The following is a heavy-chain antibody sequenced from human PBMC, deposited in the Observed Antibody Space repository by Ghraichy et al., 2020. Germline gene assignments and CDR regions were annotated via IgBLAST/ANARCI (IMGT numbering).Heavy chain of an antibody. Sequence: SETLSLTCAVYGGSFSGYYWSWIRQPPGKGLEWIGEINHSGSTNYNPSLKSRVTISVDTSKNQFSLKLSSVTAADTAVYYCARQVGTVTTICMDVWGQGTTVTVSS. J-gene: IGHJ6*02. CDR1: GGSFSGYY. CDR3: ARQVGTVTTICMDV. CDR2: INHSGST. V-gene: IGHV4-34*01. D-gene: IGHD4-17*01.